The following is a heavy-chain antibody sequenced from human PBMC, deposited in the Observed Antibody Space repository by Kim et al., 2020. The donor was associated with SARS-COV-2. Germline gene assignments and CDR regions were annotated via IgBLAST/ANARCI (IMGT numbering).Heavy chain of an antibody. Sequence: SETLSLTCAVYGGSFSGYYWSWIRQPPGKGLEWIGEINHSGSTNYNPSLKSRVTISVDTSKNQFSLKLSSVTAADTAVYYCARGYRITMIVVARRAFDIWGQGTMVTVSS. V-gene: IGHV4-34*01. CDR3: ARGYRITMIVVARRAFDI. CDR2: INHSGST. J-gene: IGHJ3*02. D-gene: IGHD3-22*01. CDR1: GGSFSGYY.